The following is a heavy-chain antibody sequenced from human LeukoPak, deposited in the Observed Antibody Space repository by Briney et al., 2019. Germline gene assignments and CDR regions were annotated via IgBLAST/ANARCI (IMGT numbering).Heavy chain of an antibody. CDR3: ARSRTASGVVIMGAFDI. D-gene: IGHD3-3*01. Sequence: GGSLRLSCAASGFTFSSHWMSWVRQAPGKGLEWVANIRKDGAEKNYVDPVKGRFTISRDNAKDSLYLEVNSLRAEDTAVYYCARSRTASGVVIMGAFDIWGRGTMVTVSS. J-gene: IGHJ3*02. CDR1: GFTFSSHW. V-gene: IGHV3-7*01. CDR2: IRKDGAEK.